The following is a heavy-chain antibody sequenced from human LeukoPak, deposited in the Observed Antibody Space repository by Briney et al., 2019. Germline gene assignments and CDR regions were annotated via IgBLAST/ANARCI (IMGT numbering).Heavy chain of an antibody. CDR1: GFTFSRYG. D-gene: IGHD2-21*01. CDR2: IWYDGSNK. V-gene: IGHV3-33*01. J-gene: IGHJ4*02. Sequence: GGSLRLSCAASGFTFSRYGMHWVRQAPGKGPEWVAAIWYDGSNKYYADSVKGRFSISRDNSKSTLYLQMNSLRDEGTAVYYCVRDGSTILAGGLDYWGQGTRVTVSS. CDR3: VRDGSTILAGGLDY.